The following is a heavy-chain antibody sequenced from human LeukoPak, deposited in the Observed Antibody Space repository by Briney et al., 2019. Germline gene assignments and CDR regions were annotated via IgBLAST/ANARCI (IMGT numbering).Heavy chain of an antibody. V-gene: IGHV4-34*01. Sequence: SETLSLTCAVYGGSFSGYYWSWIRQPPGKGLEWIGEINHSGSTNYNPSLKRRVTISVDTSKNQFSLKLSSVTAADTAVYYCARGRYDSSGYLPKIFDAFDLWGQGTMVTVSS. J-gene: IGHJ3*01. D-gene: IGHD3-22*01. CDR2: INHSGST. CDR3: ARGRYDSSGYLPKIFDAFDL. CDR1: GGSFSGYY.